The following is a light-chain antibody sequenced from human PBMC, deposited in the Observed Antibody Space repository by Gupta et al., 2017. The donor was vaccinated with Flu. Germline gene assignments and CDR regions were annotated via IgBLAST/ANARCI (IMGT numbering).Light chain of an antibody. V-gene: IGKV3-15*01. CDR2: GAS. CDR1: QSVSSN. Sequence: EIVMTQSPATLSVSPGESATLSCRASQSVSSNLAWYQQKPGQAPRLLIYGASTRATGIPARFSGGGSGTEFTLTISSRQAEDFAVYYCQQYNNWPRTFGQGTKVEIK. CDR3: QQYNNWPRT. J-gene: IGKJ1*01.